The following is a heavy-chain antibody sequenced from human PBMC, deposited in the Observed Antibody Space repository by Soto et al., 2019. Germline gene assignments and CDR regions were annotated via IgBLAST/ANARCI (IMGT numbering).Heavy chain of an antibody. CDR1: GYSFTNYL. V-gene: IGHV5-51*01. CDR2: IYPVDSDT. CDR3: ARGHGSYNYHRMDV. J-gene: IGHJ6*02. Sequence: PGESLKISCKVSGYSFTNYLIAWVRQMPGKGLEWMGIIYPVDSDTRYSPSFQGQVTISADKSISTAYLQWSTLKASDSAIYYCARGHGSYNYHRMDVWGQGTTVTV.